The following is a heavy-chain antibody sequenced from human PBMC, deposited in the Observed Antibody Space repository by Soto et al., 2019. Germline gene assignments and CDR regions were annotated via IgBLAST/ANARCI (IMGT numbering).Heavy chain of an antibody. CDR1: GFTFSSYW. Sequence: PGGSLRLSCAASGFTFSSYWVSWVRQAPGRGLEWVANIKQDGSEKYYVDSVKGRFTISRDNAKNSLYLQMNSLRAEDTAVYYCARGLLWFEDYWGQGTLVTVSS. CDR3: ARGLLWFEDY. J-gene: IGHJ4*02. D-gene: IGHD3-10*01. CDR2: IKQDGSEK. V-gene: IGHV3-7*03.